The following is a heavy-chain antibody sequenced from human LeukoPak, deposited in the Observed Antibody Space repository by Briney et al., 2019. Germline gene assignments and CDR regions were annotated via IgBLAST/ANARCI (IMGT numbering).Heavy chain of an antibody. V-gene: IGHV1-18*01. Sequence: ASGTVSFTSSGYTFTIYGISWVREAPGQGLEWMGWISAYNGNTNYAQKLQGRVTMTTDPSTSTAYMELRSLRSDDTAVYYCARDSYCSGGSCHADGARFDYWGQGTLVTVSS. CDR3: ARDSYCSGGSCHADGARFDY. J-gene: IGHJ4*02. D-gene: IGHD2-15*01. CDR1: GYTFTIYG. CDR2: ISAYNGNT.